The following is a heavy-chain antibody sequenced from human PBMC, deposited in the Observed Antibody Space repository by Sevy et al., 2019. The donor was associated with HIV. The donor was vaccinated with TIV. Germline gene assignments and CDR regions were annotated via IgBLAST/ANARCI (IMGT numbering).Heavy chain of an antibody. V-gene: IGHV3-23*01. J-gene: IGHJ4*02. D-gene: IGHD3-3*01. CDR1: GFTFSSYA. CDR2: ISGRGGST. Sequence: GGSLRLSCAASGFTFSSYAVSWVRQAPGEGLEWVSAISGRGGSTYYADSVKGRFTISRDNSKNTLYLQMNSLRAEDTAVYYCAKRRGVDFWSGYYSAYYFDYWGQGTLVTVSS. CDR3: AKRRGVDFWSGYYSAYYFDY.